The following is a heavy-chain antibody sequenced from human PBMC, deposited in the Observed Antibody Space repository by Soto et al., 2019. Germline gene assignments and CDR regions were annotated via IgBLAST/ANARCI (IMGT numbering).Heavy chain of an antibody. V-gene: IGHV3-30-3*01. J-gene: IGHJ4*02. D-gene: IGHD6-6*01. CDR3: ARDRWASVPDYFAS. Sequence: QVQLVESGGGVVQPGRSLRLSCAASGFTFGSYAMHWVRQAPGKGLEWVAVISHDGNNQYYADSVKGRFTISRDNSKNTLFLQMGRLRPEDTAVYYFARDRWASVPDYFASWGQRTLVTVSS. CDR2: ISHDGNNQ. CDR1: GFTFGSYA.